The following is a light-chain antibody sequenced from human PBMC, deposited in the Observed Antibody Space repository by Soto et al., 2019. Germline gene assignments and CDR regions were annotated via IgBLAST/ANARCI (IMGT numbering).Light chain of an antibody. CDR3: SSYTDSTNYV. CDR2: QVT. J-gene: IGLJ1*01. V-gene: IGLV2-14*01. CDR1: SSDVGTRNF. Sequence: QSVLTQPASVSGSPGQSITISCTGTSSDVGTRNFVSWYQQHPGKAPKLMIYQVTNRPSGVSNRFSGSKSRNTASLTISGLQAEDEADYYCSSYTDSTNYVFGTGTKVTVL.